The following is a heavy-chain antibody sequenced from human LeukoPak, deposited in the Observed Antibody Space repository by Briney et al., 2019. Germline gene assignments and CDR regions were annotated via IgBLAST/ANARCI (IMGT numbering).Heavy chain of an antibody. Sequence: PGGSLRPSCAASGFTFSSYGMHWVRQAPGKGLEWVAVISYDGSNKYYADSVKGRFTISRDNSKNTLYLQVNSLRAEDTALYYCARLRTTGTFDYWGQGTLVTVSS. D-gene: IGHD1-1*01. V-gene: IGHV3-30*03. CDR2: ISYDGSNK. CDR1: GFTFSSYG. J-gene: IGHJ4*02. CDR3: ARLRTTGTFDY.